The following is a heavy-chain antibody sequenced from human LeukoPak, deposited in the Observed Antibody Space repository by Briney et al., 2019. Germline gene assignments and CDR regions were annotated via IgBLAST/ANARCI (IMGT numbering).Heavy chain of an antibody. D-gene: IGHD3-3*01. CDR3: ARRKDDSWSGYSTAFDY. V-gene: IGHV4-39*01. J-gene: IGHJ4*02. CDR2: IYYSGST. Sequence: PSETLSLTCTVSGGSISSSSYYWGWIRQPPGKGLEWIGRIYYSGSTYYNPSLKSRATISIDTSKNQFSLKLTSVTAADTAVYYCARRKDDSWSGYSTAFDYWGQGTLVTVSS. CDR1: GGSISSSSYY.